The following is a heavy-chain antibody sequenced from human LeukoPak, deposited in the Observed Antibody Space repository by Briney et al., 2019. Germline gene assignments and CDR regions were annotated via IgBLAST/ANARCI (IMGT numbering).Heavy chain of an antibody. V-gene: IGHV3-23*01. D-gene: IGHD2-2*01. CDR3: AVLDIVVVPAARYMDV. Sequence: GGSLRLSCAASGFTFSSYAMSWVRQAPGKGLEWVSAISGSGGSTYYADSVKGRFTISRDNSKNTLYLRMNSLRAEDTAVYYCAVLDIVVVPAARYMDVWGKGTTVTVSS. CDR1: GFTFSSYA. J-gene: IGHJ6*03. CDR2: ISGSGGST.